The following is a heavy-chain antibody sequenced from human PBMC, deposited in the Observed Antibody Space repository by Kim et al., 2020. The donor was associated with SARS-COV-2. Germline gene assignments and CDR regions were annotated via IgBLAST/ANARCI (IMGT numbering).Heavy chain of an antibody. CDR3: ARIRRGYSGYDFDY. Sequence: STSLKTRLTISKDTSKNQVVLTMTNMDPVDTATYYCARIRRGYSGYDFDYWGQGTLVTVSS. V-gene: IGHV2-70*01. J-gene: IGHJ4*02. D-gene: IGHD5-12*01.